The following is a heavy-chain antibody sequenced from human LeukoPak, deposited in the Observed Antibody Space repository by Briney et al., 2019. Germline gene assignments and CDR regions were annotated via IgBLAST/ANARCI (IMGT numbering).Heavy chain of an antibody. D-gene: IGHD2-8*01. CDR1: GGSISGYY. Sequence: SETLSLTCTVSGGSISGYYWSWIRKPPGKGLEWIGYIYTSGSTNYNPSLKGRVTISGDTSKNQFSLKLSSVTAADTAVYYCARQGMYCTHGVRSGPGYFDLWGRGTLVTVSS. CDR2: IYTSGST. V-gene: IGHV4-4*09. J-gene: IGHJ2*01. CDR3: ARQGMYCTHGVRSGPGYFDL.